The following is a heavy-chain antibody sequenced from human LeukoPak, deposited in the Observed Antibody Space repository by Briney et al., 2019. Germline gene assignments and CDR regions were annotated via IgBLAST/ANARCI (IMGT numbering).Heavy chain of an antibody. Sequence: ASVKVSCKASGYTSTGYYMHWVRQAPGQGLEWMGWINPNSGGTNYAQKFQGRVTMTRDTSISTAYMELSRLRSDDTAVYYCARESLVIDYYGMDVWGQGTTVTVSS. V-gene: IGHV1-2*02. D-gene: IGHD3-9*01. CDR1: GYTSTGYY. CDR2: INPNSGGT. J-gene: IGHJ6*02. CDR3: ARESLVIDYYGMDV.